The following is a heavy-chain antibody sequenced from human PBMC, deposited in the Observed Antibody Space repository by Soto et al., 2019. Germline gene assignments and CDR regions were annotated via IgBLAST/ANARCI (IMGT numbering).Heavy chain of an antibody. CDR3: AREDDYGDYAFAY. CDR1: GFNFSRHE. Sequence: EVHLVESGGGLVQPGGSLILSCATSGFNFSRHEMSWVRQAPGKGLEWISYISRTSINIYYAESVKGRFTVSRDNAKNSLFLHMNSLRADNTAVYFCAREDDYGDYAFAYWRQGTVVTVSS. V-gene: IGHV3-48*03. D-gene: IGHD4-17*01. CDR2: ISRTSINI. J-gene: IGHJ4*02.